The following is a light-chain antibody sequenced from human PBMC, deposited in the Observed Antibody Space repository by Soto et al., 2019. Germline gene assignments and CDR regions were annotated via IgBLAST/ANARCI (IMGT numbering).Light chain of an antibody. V-gene: IGKV3-20*01. Sequence: EIVLTQSAGTLSLSPGEGVTLSCRAGPIVTSSQLARYQQKPGQAPRLRVFGASSRVLGIPDRFSGSGSGTDFTLTISRLEPEDFAVYYCHHYGSSPLTFGQGTRLEIK. CDR3: HHYGSSPLT. CDR1: PIVTSSQ. CDR2: GAS. J-gene: IGKJ5*01.